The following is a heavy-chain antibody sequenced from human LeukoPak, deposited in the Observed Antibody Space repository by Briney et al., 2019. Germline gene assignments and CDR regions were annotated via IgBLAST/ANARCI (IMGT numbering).Heavy chain of an antibody. CDR3: AKGSGSIFGVVISPNYFDY. CDR2: ISYDGSNK. Sequence: PGGSLRLSCAASGLAFSSYGMPWIRQAPGKGLEWVAYISYDGSNKYYADSVKGRFTISRDNSKNTLYLQMNSLRAEDTAVYYCAKGSGSIFGVVISPNYFDYWGQGTLVTVSS. J-gene: IGHJ4*02. V-gene: IGHV3-30*18. CDR1: GLAFSSYG. D-gene: IGHD3-3*01.